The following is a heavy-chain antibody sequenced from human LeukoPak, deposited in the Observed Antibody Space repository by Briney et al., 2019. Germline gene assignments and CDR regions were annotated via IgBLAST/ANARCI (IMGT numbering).Heavy chain of an antibody. CDR2: ISTRGNT. J-gene: IGHJ5*02. D-gene: IGHD6-6*01. Sequence: PSETLSLTCSVSGDFITNRYWSWVRQSAGKGLEWIGRISTRGNTNYNPSLKSRVTMSVDTSNKHFSLKLTSVTAADTAVYYCVRALGSSSSLRGFDPWGQGTLVTVSS. V-gene: IGHV4-4*07. CDR1: GDFITNRY. CDR3: VRALGSSSSLRGFDP.